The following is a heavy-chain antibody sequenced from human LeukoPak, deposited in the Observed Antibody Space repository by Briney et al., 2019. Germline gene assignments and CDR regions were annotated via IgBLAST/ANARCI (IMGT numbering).Heavy chain of an antibody. CDR2: TKQDGSEK. CDR1: GFTFSSYW. CDR3: ARADRGTVTTN. D-gene: IGHD4-17*01. J-gene: IGHJ4*02. Sequence: PGGSLRLSCAASGFTFSSYWMRWVRQAPGKGLEWVAHTKQDGSEKYYVDSVKGRFTISRDNAKNSLYLQMNSLRAEDTAVYYRARADRGTVTTNWGQGTLVTVSS. V-gene: IGHV3-7*01.